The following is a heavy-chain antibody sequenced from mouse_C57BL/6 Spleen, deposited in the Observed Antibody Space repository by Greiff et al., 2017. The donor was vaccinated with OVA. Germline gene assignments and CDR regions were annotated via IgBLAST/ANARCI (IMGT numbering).Heavy chain of an antibody. CDR1: GYAFSSSW. J-gene: IGHJ2*01. V-gene: IGHV1-82*01. D-gene: IGHD1-1*01. CDR2: IYPGDGDT. Sequence: QVQLKQSGPELVKPGASVKISCKASGYAFSSSWMNWVKQRPGKGLEWIGRIYPGDGDTNYNGKFKGKATLTADKSSSTAYMQLSSLTSEDSAVYFCAREPITTVVADDYWGQGTTLTVSS. CDR3: AREPITTVVADDY.